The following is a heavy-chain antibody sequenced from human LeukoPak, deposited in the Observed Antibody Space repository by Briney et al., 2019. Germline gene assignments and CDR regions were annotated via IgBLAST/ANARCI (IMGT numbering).Heavy chain of an antibody. CDR1: GGSITHSY. Sequence: SETLSLTCTVSGGSITHSYWSWIRHSAGTGMEWIGRIHATGTTNYNPSFKSRVSMSLDMPTSQFSLTLSAVTVADTATYYCARISDRDVWGQGALVTVSP. CDR2: IHATGTT. D-gene: IGHD3-22*01. CDR3: ARISDRDV. J-gene: IGHJ3*01. V-gene: IGHV4-4*07.